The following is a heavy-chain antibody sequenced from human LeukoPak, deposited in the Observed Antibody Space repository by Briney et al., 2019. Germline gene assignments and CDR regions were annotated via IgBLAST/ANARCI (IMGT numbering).Heavy chain of an antibody. J-gene: IGHJ5*02. D-gene: IGHD3-22*01. CDR3: ARTYPYYYDSSGYYRFDP. V-gene: IGHV3-66*01. Sequence: GGSLRLSCAASGFXVSSNYISWVRQAPGRGLEWVSVVYSGGSTYYADSVKGRFTISRDNSKNTLYLQMNSLRAEDTAVYYCARTYPYYYDSSGYYRFDPWGQGTLVTVSS. CDR1: GFXVSSNY. CDR2: VYSGGST.